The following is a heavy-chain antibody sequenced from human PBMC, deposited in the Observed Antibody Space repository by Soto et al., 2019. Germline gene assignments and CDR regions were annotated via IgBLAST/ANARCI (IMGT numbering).Heavy chain of an antibody. V-gene: IGHV3-30*18. J-gene: IGHJ4*02. CDR3: AKDNMIRGVIGGAYFDS. D-gene: IGHD3-10*01. Sequence: GGSLRLSYTDSGFTLSHYDMHWLRQAPGEGLEWVAVISYGGSNKYYADSVKGRFTISRDNSKNTLYLQMNSLRVEDTAVYYCAKDNMIRGVIGGAYFDSWGPGTLVTVSS. CDR2: ISYGGSNK. CDR1: GFTLSHYD.